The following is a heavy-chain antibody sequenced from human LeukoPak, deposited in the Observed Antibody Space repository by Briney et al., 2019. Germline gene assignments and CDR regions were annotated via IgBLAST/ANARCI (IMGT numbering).Heavy chain of an antibody. CDR1: GGFINTPSYH. V-gene: IGHV4-39*01. D-gene: IGHD5-24*01. CDR3: ARHVRWLQLTLYFDI. Sequence: SETLSLTCTVSGGFINTPSYHWGWIRQSPGKGLEWIGSIYYTGSTSSNPSLNSRVTMSVDTSKKQFSLKLNSMTAADTAVHYCARHVRWLQLTLYFDIWGRGTLVTVSS. CDR2: IYYTGST. J-gene: IGHJ2*01.